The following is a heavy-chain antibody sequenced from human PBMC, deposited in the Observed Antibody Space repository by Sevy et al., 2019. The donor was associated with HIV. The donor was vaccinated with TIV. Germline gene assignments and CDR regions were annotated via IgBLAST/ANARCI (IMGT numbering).Heavy chain of an antibody. CDR1: GFTFDDYA. J-gene: IGHJ3*02. CDR3: AKDKGGQLWFPGHAFDI. Sequence: SLRLSCAASGFTFDDYAMHWVRQAPGKGLEWVSGISWNSGSIGYADSVKGRFTISRDNAKNSLYLQMNSLRAEDTALYYCAKDKGGQLWFPGHAFDIWGQGTMVTVSS. D-gene: IGHD5-18*01. CDR2: ISWNSGSI. V-gene: IGHV3-9*01.